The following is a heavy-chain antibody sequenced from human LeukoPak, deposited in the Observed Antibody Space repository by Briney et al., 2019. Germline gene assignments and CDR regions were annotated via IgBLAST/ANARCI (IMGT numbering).Heavy chain of an antibody. J-gene: IGHJ4*02. CDR3: ARAELWLGYFDY. CDR2: INAGNGNT. CDR1: GYTFTSYA. V-gene: IGHV1-3*03. Sequence: ASVKVSCKASGYTFTSYAMHWVRQAPGQRLEWMRWINAGNGNTKYSQEFQGRVTITRDTSASTAYMELSSLRSEDMAVYYCARAELWLGYFDYWGQGTLVTVSS. D-gene: IGHD5-18*01.